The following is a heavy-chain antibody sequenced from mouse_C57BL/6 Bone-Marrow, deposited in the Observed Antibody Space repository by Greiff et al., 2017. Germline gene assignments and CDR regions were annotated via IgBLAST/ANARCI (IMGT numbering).Heavy chain of an antibody. CDR3: ARGGWLLPWFAY. Sequence: VQLVESGAELARPGASVKMSCKASGYTFTSYTMHWVKQRPGQGLEWIGYINPSSGYTKYNQKFKDKATLTADKSSSTAYMQLSSLTSEDSAVYYCARGGWLLPWFAYWGQGTLVTVSA. CDR1: GYTFTSYT. CDR2: INPSSGYT. J-gene: IGHJ3*01. D-gene: IGHD2-3*01. V-gene: IGHV1-4*01.